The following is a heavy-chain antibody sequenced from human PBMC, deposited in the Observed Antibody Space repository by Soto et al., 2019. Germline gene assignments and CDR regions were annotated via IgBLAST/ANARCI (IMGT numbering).Heavy chain of an antibody. D-gene: IGHD1-26*01. CDR1: GYTFTSYA. V-gene: IGHV1-3*01. Sequence: QVQLVQSGAEVKKPGASVKVSCKASGYTFTSYAMHWVRQGPGQRLEWMGRINAGNGNTKYSQMFQGRVTITRDTSASTAYMDLSSLRSEDTAVYYSAIDIGGGPDYWGQGTLVTVSS. CDR2: INAGNGNT. J-gene: IGHJ4*02. CDR3: AIDIGGGPDY.